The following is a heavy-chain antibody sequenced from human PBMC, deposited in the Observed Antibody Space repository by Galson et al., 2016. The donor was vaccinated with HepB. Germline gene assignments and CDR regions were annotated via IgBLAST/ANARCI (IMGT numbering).Heavy chain of an antibody. Sequence: SVKVSCKAFGYIFTDFAITWVRQAPGQGLEWMGWLSIYNSNTNYAQDFRGRVTMTSDTATDTAYMELRSLRSDDTAVYYCARGLSGDKPFDFWGQGTVVIVSS. CDR1: GYIFTDFA. CDR3: ARGLSGDKPFDF. D-gene: IGHD5-12*01. CDR2: LSIYNSNT. V-gene: IGHV1-18*01. J-gene: IGHJ4*02.